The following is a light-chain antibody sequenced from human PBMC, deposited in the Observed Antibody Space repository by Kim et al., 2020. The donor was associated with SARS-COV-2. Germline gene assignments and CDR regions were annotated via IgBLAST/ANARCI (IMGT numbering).Light chain of an antibody. CDR2: AAS. V-gene: IGKV1-39*01. J-gene: IGKJ2*01. CDR3: QQSYSTPYT. Sequence: SASVGDRVTITCRASQNISIYLNWYQQKPGKAPKLLIHAASSLQSGVPSRFSGSGSGTDFALTISSLQREDFATYYCQQSYSTPYTFGQGAKLEI. CDR1: QNISIY.